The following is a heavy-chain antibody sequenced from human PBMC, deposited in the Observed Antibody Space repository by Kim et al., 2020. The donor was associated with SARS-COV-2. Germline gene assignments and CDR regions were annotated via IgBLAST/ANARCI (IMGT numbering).Heavy chain of an antibody. CDR1: GYTFSDYH. CDR3: ATWIPVPTGRVPY. J-gene: IGHJ4*02. CDR2: INCKTGVT. V-gene: IGHV1-2*02. Sequence: ASVKVSCKASGYTFSDYHIHWVRQAPGQGLEWMAWINCKTGVTEYAQRFQGRITVTRDKSISTAYMDVSGLMSDDTAGYYCATWIPVPTGRVPYWGQGTLVTVSS. D-gene: IGHD2-2*03.